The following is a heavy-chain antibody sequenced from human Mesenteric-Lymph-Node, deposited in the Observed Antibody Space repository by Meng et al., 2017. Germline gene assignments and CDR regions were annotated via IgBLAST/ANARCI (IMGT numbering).Heavy chain of an antibody. J-gene: IGHJ5*02. CDR1: GYTFTTYA. D-gene: IGHD6-19*01. Sequence: QVHLVQPGAEVKKPGASVKVSCKASGYTFTTYAIHWVRQAPGQRLGWMGWINACNGNTRYSQKFQGRVSITRDTSASTAYMELSSRRSEDTAVYYCARCIEVAGNWFDPWGQGTLVTVSS. CDR3: ARCIEVAGNWFDP. CDR2: INACNGNT. V-gene: IGHV1-3*01.